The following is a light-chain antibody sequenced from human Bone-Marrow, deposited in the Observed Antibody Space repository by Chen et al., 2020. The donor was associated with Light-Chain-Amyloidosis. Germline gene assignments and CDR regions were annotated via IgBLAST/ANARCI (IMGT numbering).Light chain of an antibody. CDR2: EVT. J-gene: IGLJ1*01. CDR1: RSDVGGDNH. CDR3: STYTITNTLD. V-gene: IGLV2-14*01. Sequence: QSALTQPASVSGSPGQSITISCTGTRSDVGGDNHVTWYQQHQDKAHKLMIYEVTNRPSWVPDRFAGTRSENTASLSISGLQTEDEGDDICSTYTITNTLDFGSGTRVTVL.